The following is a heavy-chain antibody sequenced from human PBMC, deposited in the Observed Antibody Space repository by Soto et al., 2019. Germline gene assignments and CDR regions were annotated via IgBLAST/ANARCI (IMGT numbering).Heavy chain of an antibody. V-gene: IGHV4-39*01. J-gene: IGHJ4*02. Sequence: SETLSLTCAVSGGSISSSSYSWGWIRQPPGKGLEWIGSIYYSGSTYYNPSLKSRVTVSVDTSKNQFSLKLSSVTAADTAVYYCARGLITGSHYSGGWYYFDSWGQGTQVTVSS. CDR3: ARGLITGSHYSGGWYYFDS. CDR2: IYYSGST. D-gene: IGHD6-19*01. CDR1: GGSISSSSYS.